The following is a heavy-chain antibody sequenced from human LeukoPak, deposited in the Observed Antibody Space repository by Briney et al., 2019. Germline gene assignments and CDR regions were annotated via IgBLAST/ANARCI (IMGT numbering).Heavy chain of an antibody. Sequence: SVKVSCKASGGTFSSYAISWVRQTPGQGLEWMGRIIPILGIANYAQKFQGRVTITADKSTSTAYMELSSLRSEDTAVYYCARTSYDSSGYSSLYGMDVWGQGTTVTVSS. CDR2: IIPILGIA. CDR1: GGTFSSYA. V-gene: IGHV1-69*04. J-gene: IGHJ6*02. D-gene: IGHD3-22*01. CDR3: ARTSYDSSGYSSLYGMDV.